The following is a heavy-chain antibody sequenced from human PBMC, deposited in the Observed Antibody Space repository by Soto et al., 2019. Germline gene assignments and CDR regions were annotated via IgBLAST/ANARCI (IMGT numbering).Heavy chain of an antibody. D-gene: IGHD3-16*01. CDR3: ARGFGRSHFDY. V-gene: IGHV4-39*01. J-gene: IGHJ4*02. Sequence: QVQVQESGPGLVRPSETLSLTCTVTGGSISSRDSYWGWIRQPPGKGLEWIGSFHYRGSTYYNPSLKSRVTISVDTSKNQLSLRVTSVTAADTAVYYCARGFGRSHFDYWGQGTLVTVSS. CDR2: FHYRGST. CDR1: GGSISSRDSY.